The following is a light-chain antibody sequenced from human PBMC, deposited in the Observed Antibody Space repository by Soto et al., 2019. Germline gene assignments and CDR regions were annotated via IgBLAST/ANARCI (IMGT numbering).Light chain of an antibody. CDR1: SSDVGGYNY. V-gene: IGLV2-11*01. CDR2: GVT. J-gene: IGLJ2*01. CDR3: CSYAGSDILI. Sequence: QSALTQPRSVSGSPGQSVTISCTGTSSDVGGYNYVSWYQRHPGKAPKLIISGVTKRPSGVPDRFSGSKSGNTASLTISGLQAEDEADYDCCSYAGSDILIFGGGTKVT.